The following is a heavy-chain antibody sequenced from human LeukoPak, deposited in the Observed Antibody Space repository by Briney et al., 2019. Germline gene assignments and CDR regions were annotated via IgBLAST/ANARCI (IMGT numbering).Heavy chain of an antibody. D-gene: IGHD1-1*01. CDR1: GGSISSSSYY. J-gene: IGHJ4*02. Sequence: SETLSLTCTVSGGSISSSSYYWGWIRQPAGKGLEWIGRMYCSGSTNYNPSLKSRVTMSVDTSKNQFSLKLSSVTAADTAVYYCARDLLGYDFLDYWGQGTLVTVSS. CDR2: MYCSGST. V-gene: IGHV4-61*02. CDR3: ARDLLGYDFLDY.